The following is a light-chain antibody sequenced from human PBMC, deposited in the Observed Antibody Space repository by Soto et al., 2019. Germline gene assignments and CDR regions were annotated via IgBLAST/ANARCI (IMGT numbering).Light chain of an antibody. V-gene: IGKV1-39*01. CDR3: QQGYSLPYT. CDR1: QSISSH. CDR2: NAS. J-gene: IGKJ2*01. Sequence: DIQMTQSPSSLSASVGDRVTITCRARQSISSHLSWYQQKPGKVPDLLIYNASSLHSGVPSRFSGSGSGTHFTLTISSLQPEDFATYYCQQGYSLPYTFGQGTKLDIK.